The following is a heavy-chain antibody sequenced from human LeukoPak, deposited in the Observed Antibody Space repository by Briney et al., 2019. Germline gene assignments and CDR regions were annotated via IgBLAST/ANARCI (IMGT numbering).Heavy chain of an antibody. V-gene: IGHV5-51*01. D-gene: IGHD2-15*01. CDR3: ARQGHIVGGGWFDP. CDR1: GYSFSSYW. J-gene: IGHJ5*02. Sequence: GESLKISCQGSGYSFSSYWIGWVRQMPGKAPEWMGVIYPGDSDTRYRPPFQGQVTTSADKSTNTACLQWRSLRASDSAMYYCARQGHIVGGGWFDPWGQGTLVTVSS. CDR2: IYPGDSDT.